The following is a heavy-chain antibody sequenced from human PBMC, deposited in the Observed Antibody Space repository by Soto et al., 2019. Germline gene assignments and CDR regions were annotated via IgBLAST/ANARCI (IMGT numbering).Heavy chain of an antibody. CDR2: INHSGST. CDR1: GGSFSGYY. J-gene: IGHJ6*02. CDR3: ARGPDIVLMVYAYYYYGMDV. V-gene: IGHV4-34*01. D-gene: IGHD2-8*01. Sequence: SETLSLTCAVYGGSFSGYYWSWIRQPPGKGLEWIGEINHSGSTNYNPSLKSRVTISVDTSKNQFSLKLSSVTAADTAVYYCARGPDIVLMVYAYYYYGMDVWGQGTTVTV.